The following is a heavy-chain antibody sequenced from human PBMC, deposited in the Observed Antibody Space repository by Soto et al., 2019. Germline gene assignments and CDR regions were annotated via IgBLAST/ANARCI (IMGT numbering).Heavy chain of an antibody. CDR1: GFTFSSYG. V-gene: IGHV3-33*08. J-gene: IGHJ4*02. D-gene: IGHD2-2*01. Sequence: GSLRLSCAASGFTFSSYGMHWVRQAPGKGLEWVAVIWYDGSNKYYADSVKGRFTISRDNSKNTLYLQMNSLRAEDTAVYYCARDTGNIVVVPAAMQLDYWGQGTLVTVSS. CDR2: IWYDGSNK. CDR3: ARDTGNIVVVPAAMQLDY.